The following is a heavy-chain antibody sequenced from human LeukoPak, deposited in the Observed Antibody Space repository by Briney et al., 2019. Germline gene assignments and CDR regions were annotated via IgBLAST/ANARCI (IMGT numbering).Heavy chain of an antibody. Sequence: GESLKISCQGSGYTFSKYWIGWVRQMPGKGLEWMGIIYPPDSDTKYSPSFRGQVTMSVDKSTDTAYLQWSSLKASDTAMYYCARPGVGAAYYFDSWGQGTLVTVSS. J-gene: IGHJ4*02. CDR1: GYTFSKYW. V-gene: IGHV5-51*01. CDR3: ARPGVGAAYYFDS. CDR2: IYPPDSDT. D-gene: IGHD1-26*01.